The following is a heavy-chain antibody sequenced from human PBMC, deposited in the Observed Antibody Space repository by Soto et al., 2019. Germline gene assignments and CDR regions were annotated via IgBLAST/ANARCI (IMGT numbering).Heavy chain of an antibody. Sequence: QVQLVQSGAEVKKPGSSVKVSCKASGGTFSSYAISWVRQAPGQGLEWMGGIIPIFGTANYAQKFQGRVTITADESTSTAYMELSSLRSEDTAVYYCARAGDGFCSGYYTGWFDPWGQGTLVTVSS. CDR3: ARAGDGFCSGYYTGWFDP. D-gene: IGHD3-3*01. CDR1: GGTFSSYA. J-gene: IGHJ5*02. CDR2: IIPIFGTA. V-gene: IGHV1-69*12.